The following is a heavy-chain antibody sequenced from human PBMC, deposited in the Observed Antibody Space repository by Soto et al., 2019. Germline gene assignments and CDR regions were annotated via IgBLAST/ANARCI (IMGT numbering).Heavy chain of an antibody. Sequence: PGGSLRLSCAASGFTFSNYAMSWVRQAPGKGLEWVSAISGSGVSTYYAESVKGRFTISRDNSKNTVYLQMNSLRAEDTAVYYSAKGGGDYVWGSYRYYLGMDVWGQGTTVTVSS. D-gene: IGHD3-16*02. CDR3: AKGGGDYVWGSYRYYLGMDV. J-gene: IGHJ6*02. CDR2: ISGSGVST. CDR1: GFTFSNYA. V-gene: IGHV3-23*01.